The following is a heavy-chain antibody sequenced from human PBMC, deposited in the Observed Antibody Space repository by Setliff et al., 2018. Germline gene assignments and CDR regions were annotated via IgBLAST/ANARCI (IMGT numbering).Heavy chain of an antibody. CDR2: IYTRGIT. D-gene: IGHD6-19*01. V-gene: IGHV4-61*09. Sequence: SETLSLTCSVSGGSISSGSDYWAWIRQPAGKGLEWIGHIYTRGITNYNPSLKSRVTISVDTSKNQFSLKVTSVTAADTAVYYCARAISGWYSAHYYYMDVWGKGTAVTVSS. J-gene: IGHJ6*03. CDR3: ARAISGWYSAHYYYMDV. CDR1: GGSISSGSDY.